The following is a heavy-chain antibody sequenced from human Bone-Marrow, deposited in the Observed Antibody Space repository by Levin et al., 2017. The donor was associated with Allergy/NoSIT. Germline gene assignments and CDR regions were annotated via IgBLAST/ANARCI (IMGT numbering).Heavy chain of an antibody. V-gene: IGHV4-39*01. CDR1: GGSISSSSYY. J-gene: IGHJ5*02. D-gene: IGHD1-26*01. Sequence: SETLSLTCTVSGGSISSSSYYWGWIRQPPGKGLEWIGSIYYSGSTYYNPSLKSRVTISVDTSKNQFSLKLSSVTAADTAVYYCARLVTESGSYWFDPWGQGTLVTVSS. CDR3: ARLVTESGSYWFDP. CDR2: IYYSGST.